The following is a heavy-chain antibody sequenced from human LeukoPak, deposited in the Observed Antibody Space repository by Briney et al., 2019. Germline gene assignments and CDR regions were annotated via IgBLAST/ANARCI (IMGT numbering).Heavy chain of an antibody. V-gene: IGHV3-23*01. Sequence: GGSLRLSCAASGFTFSSYAMSWVRQAPGKGLAWVSAISGSGGDTYYADSVKGRFTISRDNSKNTLFLQMNSLRAEDTAVYYCAKYDSFDHYYDSSGRFDCWGQGTLATVSS. D-gene: IGHD3-22*01. J-gene: IGHJ4*02. CDR2: ISGSGGDT. CDR3: AKYDSFDHYYDSSGRFDC. CDR1: GFTFSSYA.